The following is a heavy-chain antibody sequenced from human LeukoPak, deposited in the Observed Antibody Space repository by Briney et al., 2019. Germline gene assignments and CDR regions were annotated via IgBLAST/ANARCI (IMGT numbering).Heavy chain of an antibody. Sequence: ASVKVSCKASGYTFTGDYMHWVRQAPGQGLEWMGWINPNSGGTNYAQKFQGRVTMTRDTSISTAYMELSRLRSDDTAVYYCARGRYYDSSGYYGMYYYYYGMDVWGQGTTVTVSS. CDR3: ARGRYYDSSGYYGMYYYYYGMDV. CDR1: GYTFTGDY. V-gene: IGHV1-2*02. CDR2: INPNSGGT. D-gene: IGHD3-22*01. J-gene: IGHJ6*02.